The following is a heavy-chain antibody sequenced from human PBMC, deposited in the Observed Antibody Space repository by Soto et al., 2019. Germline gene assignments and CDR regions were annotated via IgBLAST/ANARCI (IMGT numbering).Heavy chain of an antibody. V-gene: IGHV3-21*01. CDR2: ISSSSSYI. CDR1: GFTFSSYS. D-gene: IGHD3-10*01. J-gene: IGHJ4*02. CDR3: ARVPLHYYGSGSTSPFDY. Sequence: NPGGSLRLSCAASGFTFSSYSMNWVRQAPGKGLEWVSSISSSSSYIYYADSVKGRFTISRDNAKNSLYLQMNSLRAEDTAVYYCARVPLHYYGSGSTSPFDYWGQGTLVTVSS.